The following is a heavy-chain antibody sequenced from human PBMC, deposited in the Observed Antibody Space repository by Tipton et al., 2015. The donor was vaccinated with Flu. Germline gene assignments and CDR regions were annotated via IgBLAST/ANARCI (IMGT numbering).Heavy chain of an antibody. D-gene: IGHD1-26*01. V-gene: IGHV4-61*02. Sequence: TLSLTCTVSGGSISSGSYYWSWIRPPAGQGLEWIGRSYTSGSTNYNPSLKSRVTISVDTSKNQFSLKLSSVTAADTAEYYCARVEGATFVRYWGQGTLVTVSS. J-gene: IGHJ4*02. CDR1: GGSISSGSYY. CDR2: SYTSGST. CDR3: ARVEGATFVRY.